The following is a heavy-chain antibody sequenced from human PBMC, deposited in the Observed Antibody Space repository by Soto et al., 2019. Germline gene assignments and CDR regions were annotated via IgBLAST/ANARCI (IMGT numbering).Heavy chain of an antibody. V-gene: IGHV2-5*02. Sequence: QITLKESGPTLVKPTQTLTLTCTFSGFSLSTSGVGVGWIRQPPGKALEWLAVIYWDDSNHYRPSLESRLNITNDTSKHQVFLTMTHMDPVDTATYYCAHKGYGDYPLDYWGQGTLVTVSS. CDR1: GFSLSTSGVG. D-gene: IGHD4-17*01. CDR3: AHKGYGDYPLDY. J-gene: IGHJ4*02. CDR2: IYWDDSN.